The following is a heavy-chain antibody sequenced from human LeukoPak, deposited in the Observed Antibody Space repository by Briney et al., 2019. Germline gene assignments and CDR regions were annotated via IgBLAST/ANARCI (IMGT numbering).Heavy chain of an antibody. V-gene: IGHV1-8*01. D-gene: IGHD5-18*01. J-gene: IGHJ4*02. CDR2: MSPNSGNT. Sequence: ASVKVSCKASGYTFTNYDIIWVRQATGQGLEWMGWMSPNSGNTGYAQKFRGRVTMTRNTSISTAFMDLSSLRSEDTGVYYCARGRGYSYGYSDYWGQGTLVTVSS. CDR3: ARGRGYSYGYSDY. CDR1: GYTFTNYD.